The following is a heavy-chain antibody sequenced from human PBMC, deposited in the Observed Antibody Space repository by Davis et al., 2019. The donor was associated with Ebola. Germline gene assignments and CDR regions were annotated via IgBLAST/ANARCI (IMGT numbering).Heavy chain of an antibody. CDR3: ARVGGYYYYYYYGMDV. Sequence: SETLSLTCTVSGGSISSYYWSWIRQPPGKGLEWIGYIYYSGSTNYNPSLKSRVTISVDTSKNQFSLKLSSVTAADTAVYYCARVGGYYYYYYYGMDVWGQGTTVTVSS. CDR2: IYYSGST. CDR1: GGSISSYY. D-gene: IGHD6-13*01. V-gene: IGHV4-59*08. J-gene: IGHJ6*02.